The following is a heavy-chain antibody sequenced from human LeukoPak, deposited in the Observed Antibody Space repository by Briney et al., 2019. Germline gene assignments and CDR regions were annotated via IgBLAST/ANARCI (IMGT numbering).Heavy chain of an antibody. CDR2: IKSKTDGGTT. Sequence: GGSLRLSRAASGFTFSNAWMSWVRQAPGKGLEWVGRIKSKTDGGTTDYAAPVKGRFTISRDDSKNTLYLQMNSLKTEDTAVYYCTTDLSSNYYDSSGSDAFDIWGQGTMVTVSS. V-gene: IGHV3-15*01. CDR1: GFTFSNAW. CDR3: TTDLSSNYYDSSGSDAFDI. J-gene: IGHJ3*02. D-gene: IGHD3-22*01.